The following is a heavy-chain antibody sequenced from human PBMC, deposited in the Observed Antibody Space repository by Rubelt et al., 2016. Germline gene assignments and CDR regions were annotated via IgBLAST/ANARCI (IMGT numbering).Heavy chain of an antibody. D-gene: IGHD1-7*01. J-gene: IGHJ4*02. CDR1: GYTFTSYG. Sequence: QVQLVQSGAEVKKPGASVKVSCKASGYTFTSYGISWVRQAPGQGLEWMGWISAYNGNTNYAQKLQARCTRTTGASTSTAYMELRSLRSDDTAVYYCARDLPPFRRYNWNFPLDYWGQGTLVTVSS. CDR2: ISAYNGNT. CDR3: ARDLPPFRRYNWNFPLDY. V-gene: IGHV1-18*01.